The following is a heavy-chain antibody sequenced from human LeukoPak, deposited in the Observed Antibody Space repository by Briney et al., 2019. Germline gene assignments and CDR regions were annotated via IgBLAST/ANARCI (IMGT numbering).Heavy chain of an antibody. D-gene: IGHD6-13*01. Sequence: PSETLSLTCTVSGGSISNSSYYWGWIRQPPGKGLEWIGSIYYSGSTYYNPSLKSRVTISVDTSKNQFSLKLSSVTAADTAVYYCARGVAEQQLVWFDPWGQGTLVTVSS. V-gene: IGHV4-39*07. CDR2: IYYSGST. CDR3: ARGVAEQQLVWFDP. J-gene: IGHJ5*02. CDR1: GGSISNSSYY.